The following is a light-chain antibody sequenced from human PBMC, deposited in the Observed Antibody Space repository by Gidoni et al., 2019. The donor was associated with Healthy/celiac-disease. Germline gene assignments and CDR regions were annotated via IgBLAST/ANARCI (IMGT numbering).Light chain of an antibody. V-gene: IGKV3-20*01. CDR3: QQYGSSLLT. Sequence: EIVLTQSPGTLSLSPGERATLSCSASQSVSSSYLAWYQQKPGQAPRPLIYGASSRATGIPDRFSGSGSGTDFTLTISRLEPEDFAVYYCQQYGSSLLTFGGGTKVEIK. CDR2: GAS. J-gene: IGKJ4*01. CDR1: QSVSSSY.